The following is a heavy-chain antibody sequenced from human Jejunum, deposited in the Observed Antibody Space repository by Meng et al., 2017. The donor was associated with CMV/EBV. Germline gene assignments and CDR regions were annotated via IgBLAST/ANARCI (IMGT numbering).Heavy chain of an antibody. V-gene: IGHV3-15*03. D-gene: IGHD3-10*01. CDR2: IRSKANGETT. CDR1: AW. J-gene: IGHJ4*02. CDR3: TADIPGSGTFMSQIDY. Sequence: AWMSWMRQASGKGLDGVGRIRSKANGETTEYASPVRGRFSISRDDSQKTLLLQMSSLKIEDTAIYYCTADIPGSGTFMSQIDYWGQGTLVTVSS.